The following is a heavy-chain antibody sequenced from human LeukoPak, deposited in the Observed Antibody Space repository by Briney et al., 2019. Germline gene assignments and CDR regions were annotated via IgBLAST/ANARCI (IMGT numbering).Heavy chain of an antibody. Sequence: ASVKVSCTASGYTFTTSGISWLRQAPGQGLEWMAWIGAHNGLRNFAQKFQGRLTLTTDTSTSTAYMELRSLRSDDTAVYYCAREPRAEDGDVWLLINGENAFDIWGQGTMVNVSS. CDR2: IGAHNGLR. CDR1: GYTFTTSG. J-gene: IGHJ3*02. D-gene: IGHD3-9*01. CDR3: AREPRAEDGDVWLLINGENAFDI. V-gene: IGHV1-18*01.